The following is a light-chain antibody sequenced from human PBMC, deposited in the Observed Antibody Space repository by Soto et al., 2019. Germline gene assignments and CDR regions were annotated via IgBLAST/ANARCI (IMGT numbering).Light chain of an antibody. V-gene: IGLV2-14*01. CDR1: SSDVGAYNY. J-gene: IGLJ2*01. Sequence: QSALTQPASVSGSPGQSITISCTGTSSDVGAYNYVSWYQQHPGKAPKLMIFEVNNRPSGVSNRFSGSKSGNTASLAISGLQAEDEADYYCSSYTSSGTLVFGGGTQLTVL. CDR3: SSYTSSGTLV. CDR2: EVN.